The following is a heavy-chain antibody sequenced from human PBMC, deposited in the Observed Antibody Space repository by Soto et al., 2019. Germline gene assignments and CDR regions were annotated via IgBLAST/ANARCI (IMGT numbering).Heavy chain of an antibody. CDR3: AMLGGWSGGSSGMDV. CDR2: IRRKANSYTT. J-gene: IGHJ6*02. Sequence: EVQLVESGGGLVQPGGSLRLSCAASGLIFSDYHMDWVRQAPGKGLEWVGRIRRKANSYTTEYAASVKGRFTISRDDSKNSLYEQMNRLKSEDTAVYYCAMLGGWSGGSSGMDVWGQGTTVTVSS. CDR1: GLIFSDYH. V-gene: IGHV3-72*01. D-gene: IGHD6-19*01.